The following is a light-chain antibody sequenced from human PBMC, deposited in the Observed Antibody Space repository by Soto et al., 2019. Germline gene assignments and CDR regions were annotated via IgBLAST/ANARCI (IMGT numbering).Light chain of an antibody. CDR2: DAS. J-gene: IGKJ1*01. CDR1: QSISSW. Sequence: IQMTPFPSTLSASVGDRVTITCRASQSISSWLAWYQQKPGKAPKLLIYDASSLESGVPSRFSGSGSGTEFTLTISSLQPDDFATYYCQQYNSYSRTFGQGSKVDIK. V-gene: IGKV1-5*01. CDR3: QQYNSYSRT.